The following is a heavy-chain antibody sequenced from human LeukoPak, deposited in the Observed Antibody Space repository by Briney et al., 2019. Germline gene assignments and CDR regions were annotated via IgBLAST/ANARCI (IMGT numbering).Heavy chain of an antibody. CDR1: GYSFTSYW. CDR2: IVPSDAYT. D-gene: IGHD3-22*01. Sequence: RGESPRIPCNSSGYSFTSYWINWVRQMPGKGPEWMGTIVPSDAYTNYSPSFQGHVTISADKTISTAYLQWSSLKASDTAMYYCAYAVGDYDSFDYWGQGTLVTVSS. J-gene: IGHJ4*02. CDR3: AYAVGDYDSFDY. V-gene: IGHV5-10-1*01.